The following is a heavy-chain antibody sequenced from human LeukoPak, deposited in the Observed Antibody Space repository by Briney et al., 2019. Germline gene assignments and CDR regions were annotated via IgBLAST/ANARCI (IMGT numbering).Heavy chain of an antibody. D-gene: IGHD5-18*01. CDR2: IDPSDSYT. CDR1: GYSFPSYW. CDR3: ASGYSYGYAYGMDV. J-gene: IGHJ6*02. V-gene: IGHV5-10-1*01. Sequence: GESLKISCKVSGYSFPSYWITWVRQVPGKGLEWMGRIDPSDSYTNYSPSFQGHVTISADKSISTAYLQWSSLKASDTAMYYCASGYSYGYAYGMDVWGQGTTVTVSS.